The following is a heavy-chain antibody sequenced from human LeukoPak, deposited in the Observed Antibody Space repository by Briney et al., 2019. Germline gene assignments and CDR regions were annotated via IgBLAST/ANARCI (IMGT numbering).Heavy chain of an antibody. CDR2: IKQDGSEK. CDR1: GFTFSSYW. V-gene: IGHV3-7*03. J-gene: IGHJ1*01. D-gene: IGHD4-17*01. Sequence: GGSLRLSCAASGFTFSSYWMSWVRQARGKGLEWVANIKQDGSEKYYVDSVKGRFTISRDNAKNSLYLQMNSLRAEDTAVYYCTLGDYYAEYFQHWGQGTLVTVSS. CDR3: TLGDYYAEYFQH.